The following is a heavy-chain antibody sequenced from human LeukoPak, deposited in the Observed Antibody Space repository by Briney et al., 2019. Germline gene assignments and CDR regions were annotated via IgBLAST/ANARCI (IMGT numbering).Heavy chain of an antibody. Sequence: ASVKVSCKASGGTFSSYAISWVRQAPGQGLEWMGWISAYNGNTNYAQKLQGRVTMTTDTSTSTAYMELRSLRSDDTAVYYCARDHSSSSNWFDPWGQGTLVTVSS. CDR2: ISAYNGNT. D-gene: IGHD6-6*01. J-gene: IGHJ5*02. V-gene: IGHV1-18*01. CDR1: GGTFSSYA. CDR3: ARDHSSSSNWFDP.